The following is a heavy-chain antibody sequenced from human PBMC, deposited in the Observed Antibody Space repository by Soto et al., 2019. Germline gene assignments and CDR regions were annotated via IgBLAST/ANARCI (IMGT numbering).Heavy chain of an antibody. V-gene: IGHV4-30-4*01. CDR1: GGSISSGDYY. CDR3: GRVRESSGSYYYCDY. D-gene: IGHD3-22*01. CDR2: IYYSGSK. J-gene: IGHJ4*02. Sequence: TSETLSLTCTVSGGSISSGDYYWSWIRQPPGKGLEWIGYIYYSGSKYYNPSLKSRLTISVDTSKNQFSLKLTSVTAADTAVYYCGRVRESSGSYYYCDYWGQGTLVTVSS.